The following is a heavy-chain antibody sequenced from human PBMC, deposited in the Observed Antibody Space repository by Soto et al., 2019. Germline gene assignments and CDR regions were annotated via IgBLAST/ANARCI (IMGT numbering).Heavy chain of an antibody. V-gene: IGHV4-39*01. CDR1: GGSISSSSYY. D-gene: IGHD6-13*01. Sequence: SETLSLTCTVSGGSISSSSYYWGWIRQPPGKGLEWIGSIYYSGSTYYNPSLKSRVTISVDTSKNQFSLKLSSVTAADTAVYYCAQSIAAAGTGWFDPWGQGTLVTVSS. J-gene: IGHJ5*02. CDR3: AQSIAAAGTGWFDP. CDR2: IYYSGST.